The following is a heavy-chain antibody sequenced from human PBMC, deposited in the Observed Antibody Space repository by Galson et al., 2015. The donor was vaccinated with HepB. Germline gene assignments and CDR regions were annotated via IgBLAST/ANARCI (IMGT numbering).Heavy chain of an antibody. Sequence: SLRLSCAASGFTFSSYGMHWVRQAPGKGLEWVAVISYDGSNKYYADSVKGRFTISRDNSKNTLYLQMNSLRAEDTAVYYCAKDRRSSSWRYYFDYWGQGTLVTVSS. J-gene: IGHJ4*02. CDR1: GFTFSSYG. CDR3: AKDRRSSSWRYYFDY. CDR2: ISYDGSNK. V-gene: IGHV3-30*18. D-gene: IGHD6-13*01.